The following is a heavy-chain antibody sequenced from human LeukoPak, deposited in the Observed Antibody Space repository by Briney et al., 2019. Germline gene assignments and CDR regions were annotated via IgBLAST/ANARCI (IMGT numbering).Heavy chain of an antibody. CDR3: AREFLSCTNGVCYRTYDY. D-gene: IGHD2-8*01. Sequence: RSSETLSLTCTVSGGSISSGDYYWSWIRQPPGKGLEWIGYIYYSGSTHYNPSLKSRVTISVDTSKNQFSLKLSSVTAADTAVYYCAREFLSCTNGVCYRTYDYWGQGTLVTVSS. V-gene: IGHV4-30-4*08. CDR1: GGSISSGDYY. J-gene: IGHJ4*02. CDR2: IYYSGST.